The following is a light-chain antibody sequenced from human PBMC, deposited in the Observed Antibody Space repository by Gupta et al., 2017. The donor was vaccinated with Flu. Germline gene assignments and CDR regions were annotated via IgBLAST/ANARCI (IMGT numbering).Light chain of an antibody. CDR2: END. CDR3: GAWDDNLSIEI. Sequence: QSVLTQPPSVSAAPGQKVTISCSGSSSNIGIHPVSWYHQAPGAAPKLLIYENDKRPSGIPDRFPGARSGTSATLGITGLQTGDEADYYCGAWDDNLSIEILGTGSKVTVL. J-gene: IGLJ1*01. V-gene: IGLV1-51*02. CDR1: SSNIGIHP.